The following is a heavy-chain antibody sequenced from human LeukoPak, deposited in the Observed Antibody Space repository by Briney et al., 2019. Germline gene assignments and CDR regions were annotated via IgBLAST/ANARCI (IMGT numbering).Heavy chain of an antibody. D-gene: IGHD2-8*01. CDR1: GGSISSYY. CDR2: GHYSGNT. J-gene: IGHJ4*02. Sequence: SETLSLTCTVSGGSISSYYWNWIRQAPGQGPEWIGYGHYSGNTKYNPPLKSRVTISVDTSKNQFSLRLSSVTAADTAVYFCAKWAFDNRAFDLWGQGTLVTVSS. V-gene: IGHV4-59*08. CDR3: AKWAFDNRAFDL.